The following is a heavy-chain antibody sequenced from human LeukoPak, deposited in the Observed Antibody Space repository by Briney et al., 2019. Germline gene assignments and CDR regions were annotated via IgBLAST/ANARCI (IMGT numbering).Heavy chain of an antibody. V-gene: IGHV3-7*03. CDR2: ISNGGGAT. D-gene: IGHD3-10*02. CDR1: GYTFSPYW. CDR3: TRESYVPDS. J-gene: IGHJ5*02. Sequence: GGSLRLSCVASGYTFSPYWMSWVRQTPGKGLEWVASISNGGGATFYGDSVRGRFTVSRDDAKNSLFLQMNGLGSDDTAVYYCTRESYVPDSWGQGTLVTVSS.